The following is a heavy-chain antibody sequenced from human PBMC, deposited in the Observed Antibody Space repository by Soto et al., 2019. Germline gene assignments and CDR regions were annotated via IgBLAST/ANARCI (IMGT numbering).Heavy chain of an antibody. D-gene: IGHD6-19*01. CDR2: IYYSGST. J-gene: IGHJ4*02. Sequence: SETLSLTCTVSGGSISSYYWSWIRQPPGKGLEWIGYIYYSGSTNYNPSLKSRVTISVDTSKNQFSLKLSSVTAADTAVYYCARTKDGGWDFDYWGQGTLVTVSS. V-gene: IGHV4-59*12. CDR1: GGSISSYY. CDR3: ARTKDGGWDFDY.